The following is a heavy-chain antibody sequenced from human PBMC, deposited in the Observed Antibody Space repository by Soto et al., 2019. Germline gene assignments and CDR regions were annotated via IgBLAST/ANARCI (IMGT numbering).Heavy chain of an antibody. CDR1: GYTLTELS. CDR3: ATDYVSGQSNYYYGMDV. V-gene: IGHV1-24*01. J-gene: IGHJ6*02. D-gene: IGHD3-10*01. CDR2: FDPEDGET. Sequence: ASVKVSCKVSGYTLTELSMHWVRQAPGKGLEWMGGFDPEDGETIYAQKFQGRVTMTEDTSTDTAYMELSSLRSEDTAVYYCATDYVSGQSNYYYGMDVWGQGTTVTVSS.